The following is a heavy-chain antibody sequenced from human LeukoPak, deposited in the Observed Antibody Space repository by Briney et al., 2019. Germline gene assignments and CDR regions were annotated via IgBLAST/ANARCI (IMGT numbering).Heavy chain of an antibody. CDR2: ISSSGSTI. V-gene: IGHV3-48*03. CDR3: ARGAQLDYYGSGIWWFDP. CDR1: GFTFSSYE. Sequence: GGSLRLSCAASGFTFSSYEMNWVRQAPGKGLEWVSYISSSGSTIYYADSVKGRFTISRDNAKNSLYLQMNSLRAEDTAVYYCARGAQLDYYGSGIWWFDPWGQGTLVTVSS. J-gene: IGHJ5*02. D-gene: IGHD3-10*01.